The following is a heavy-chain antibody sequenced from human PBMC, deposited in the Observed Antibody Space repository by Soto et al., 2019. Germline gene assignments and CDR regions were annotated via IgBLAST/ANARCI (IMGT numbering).Heavy chain of an antibody. CDR2: IYYSGST. CDR1: GVSISSGGYY. V-gene: IGHV4-31*03. J-gene: IGHJ6*03. CDR3: ARASIFAYYYYYMDV. Sequence: SETLSLTCTVSGVSISSGGYYWSWIRQHPGKGLEWIGYIYYSGSTYYNPSLKSRVTISVDTSKNQFSLKLSSVTAADTAVYYCARASIFAYYYYYMDVWGKGTTVTVS. D-gene: IGHD2-21*01.